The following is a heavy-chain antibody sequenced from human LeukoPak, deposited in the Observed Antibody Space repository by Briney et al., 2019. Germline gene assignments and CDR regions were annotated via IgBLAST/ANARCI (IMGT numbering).Heavy chain of an antibody. J-gene: IGHJ5*02. D-gene: IGHD2-15*01. CDR2: IYYSGST. V-gene: IGHV4-39*07. CDR1: GVSISSSSYY. Sequence: SETLSLTCTVPGVSISSSSYYWGWIRQPPGKGLEWIGSIYYSGSTNYNPSLKSRVAISVDTPKNQFSLKLSSVTAADTAVYYCARQVVAATSWFDPWGQGTLVTVSS. CDR3: ARQVVAATSWFDP.